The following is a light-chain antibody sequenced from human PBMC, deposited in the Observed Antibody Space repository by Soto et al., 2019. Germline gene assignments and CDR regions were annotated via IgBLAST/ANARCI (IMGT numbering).Light chain of an antibody. V-gene: IGKV3-11*01. CDR2: DAS. Sequence: EIVLTQSPGTLSLSPGERATLSCRASQSVSSYLAWYQQKPGQAPRLLICDASTRATGISARFSGSGSGTDSTLSFSSVEPEDFAVYYCQQRSNWPATFGQGTKVEVK. CDR3: QQRSNWPAT. CDR1: QSVSSY. J-gene: IGKJ1*01.